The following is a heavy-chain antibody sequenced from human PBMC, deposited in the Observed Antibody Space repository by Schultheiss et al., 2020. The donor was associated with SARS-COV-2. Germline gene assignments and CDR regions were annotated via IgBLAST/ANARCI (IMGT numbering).Heavy chain of an antibody. Sequence: GGSLRLSCAASGFTFSVYLMTWVRQAPGKGLEWVANINQDGSEKYYVDSVKGRFTISRDNAKNSLYLQMNSLRAEDTAVYYCARDDIVATFDYWGQGTLVTVSS. D-gene: IGHD5-12*01. CDR3: ARDDIVATFDY. CDR2: INQDGSEK. CDR1: GFTFSVYL. J-gene: IGHJ4*02. V-gene: IGHV3-7*01.